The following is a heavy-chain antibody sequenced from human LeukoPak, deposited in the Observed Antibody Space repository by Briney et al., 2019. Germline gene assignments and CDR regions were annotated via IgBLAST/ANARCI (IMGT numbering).Heavy chain of an antibody. CDR1: GYTFTSYD. Sequence: ASVKVSCKASGYTFTSYDINWVRQATGQGREWMGWMNPNSGNTGYAQKFQGRVTMTRNTSISTAYMELSSLRSEDTAVYYCARLRYYYDSSGYYFQSNYYYYMDVWGKRTTVTVSS. V-gene: IGHV1-8*01. D-gene: IGHD3-22*01. J-gene: IGHJ6*03. CDR2: MNPNSGNT. CDR3: ARLRYYYDSSGYYFQSNYYYYMDV.